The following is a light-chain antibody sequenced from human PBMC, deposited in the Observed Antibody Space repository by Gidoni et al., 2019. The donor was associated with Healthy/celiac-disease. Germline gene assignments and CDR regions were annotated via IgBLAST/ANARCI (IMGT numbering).Light chain of an antibody. J-gene: IGKJ1*01. CDR1: QGIRND. CDR2: AAS. V-gene: IGKV1-6*01. CDR3: LQDYNSPPT. Sequence: AIQMNQSPSSLAASVGDRVTITCRASQGIRNDLGWYQQKPGKAPKLLIYAASSLQSGVPSRFSGSGSGTDFTLTISSLQPEDFATYYCLQDYNSPPTFGQGTKVEIK.